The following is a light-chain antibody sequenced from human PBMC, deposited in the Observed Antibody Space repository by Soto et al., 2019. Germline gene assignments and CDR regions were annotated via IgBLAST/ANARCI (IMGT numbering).Light chain of an antibody. J-gene: IGKJ3*01. CDR1: QDIGSS. Sequence: DIQMTQSPSSLSTYVGDRVTITCRASQDIGSSLAWYQQKPGKLPNLLIYGASTLQSGVPSRFSGSGSGTYFTLTISRLRPDDVASYYCQKYNSAPFTFGPGTKVDLK. CDR3: QKYNSAPFT. CDR2: GAS. V-gene: IGKV1-27*01.